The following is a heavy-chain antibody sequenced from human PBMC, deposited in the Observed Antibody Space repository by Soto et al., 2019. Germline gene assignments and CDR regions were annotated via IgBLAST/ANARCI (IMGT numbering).Heavy chain of an antibody. Sequence: SETXSLTCAVSGGSISTSVWWTWVRQPPGKGLEWIGEIFHSRSINYNPSLQNRVTISADSSQSQFSLKLTSLTAADTALYYCATRSTTQDVFEVWGQGTMGTVSS. CDR1: GGSISTSVW. CDR2: IFHSRSI. CDR3: ATRSTTQDVFEV. D-gene: IGHD1-26*01. V-gene: IGHV4-4*02. J-gene: IGHJ3*01.